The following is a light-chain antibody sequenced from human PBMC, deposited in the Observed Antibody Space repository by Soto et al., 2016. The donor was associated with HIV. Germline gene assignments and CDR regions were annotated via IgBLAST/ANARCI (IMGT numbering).Light chain of an antibody. J-gene: IGKJ4*01. CDR3: QKYNGVIT. CDR2: AAM. V-gene: IGKV1-27*01. CDR1: QDIYNY. Sequence: DIQMTQSPSSLSGSIGDRVSITCRASQDIYNYLAWYQQKPGKVPRLLISAAMNLESGVPSRFRGSGSGTEFTLTITSLQPEDIATXYCQKYNGVITFGGGTKVEI.